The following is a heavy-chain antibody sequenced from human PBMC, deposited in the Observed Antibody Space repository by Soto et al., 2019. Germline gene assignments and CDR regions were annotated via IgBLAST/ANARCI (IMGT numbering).Heavy chain of an antibody. J-gene: IGHJ4*02. CDR1: GFTFSSYA. CDR2: ISGSGGST. D-gene: IGHD4-17*01. V-gene: IGHV3-23*01. Sequence: EVQLLESGGGLVQPGGSLRLSCAASGFTFSSYAMSWVRQAPGKGLEWVSAISGSGGSTYYADSVKGRFTISRDNSKNTRYLQMNSLRAEDTAVYYCATNSARYTVTTAFGGDYWGQGTLVTVSS. CDR3: ATNSARYTVTTAFGGDY.